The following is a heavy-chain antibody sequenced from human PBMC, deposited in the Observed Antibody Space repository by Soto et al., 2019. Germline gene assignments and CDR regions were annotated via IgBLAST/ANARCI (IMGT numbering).Heavy chain of an antibody. Sequence: GGSLRLSCAASGFTFISYEMNWVRQAPGKGLEWVSYISSSGSTIYYADSVKGRFTISRDNAKNSLYLQMNSLRAEDTAVYYCAREGGRYYDSSGYYLFDYWGQGTLVTVSS. CDR3: AREGGRYYDSSGYYLFDY. J-gene: IGHJ4*02. D-gene: IGHD3-22*01. CDR1: GFTFISYE. CDR2: ISSSGSTI. V-gene: IGHV3-48*03.